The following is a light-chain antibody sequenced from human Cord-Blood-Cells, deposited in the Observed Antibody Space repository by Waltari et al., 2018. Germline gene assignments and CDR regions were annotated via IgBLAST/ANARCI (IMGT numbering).Light chain of an antibody. CDR2: DVS. CDR3: SSYTSSSTYV. CDR1: SSDVGGYNY. J-gene: IGLJ1*01. V-gene: IGLV2-14*01. Sequence: QSALTQPASVSGSPGQSNTISCTGTSSDVGGYNYVSWYQQHPGKAPNLMIYDVSKRPSGVSNRFSGSKSGNTASLTISGLQAEDEADYYCSSYTSSSTYVFGTGTKVTVL.